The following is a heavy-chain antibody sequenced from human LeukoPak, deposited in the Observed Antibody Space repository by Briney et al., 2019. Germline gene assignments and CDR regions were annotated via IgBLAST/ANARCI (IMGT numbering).Heavy chain of an antibody. Sequence: SETLSLNCSVSGGSINSGSDYWGWIRQPPGKGLEWIVSFFYGGSTYHNPALKSRVTISVDTSRNHFSLNLASVTAADTAVYYCARHRYPGSSDYFDCWGQGTLVTVSS. CDR2: FFYGGST. CDR3: ARHRYPGSSDYFDC. V-gene: IGHV4-39*01. CDR1: GGSINSGSDY. J-gene: IGHJ4*02. D-gene: IGHD6-6*01.